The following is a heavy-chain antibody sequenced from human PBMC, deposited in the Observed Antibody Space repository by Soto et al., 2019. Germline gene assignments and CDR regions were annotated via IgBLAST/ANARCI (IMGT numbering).Heavy chain of an antibody. V-gene: IGHV3-23*01. CDR2: ISGSGGST. J-gene: IGHJ4*02. CDR3: AKGSITMIVVVITTLDY. D-gene: IGHD3-22*01. Sequence: GGSLRLSCAASGFPFSSYAMSWVRQAPGKGLEWVSAISGSGGSTYYADSVKGRFTISRDNSKNTLYLQMNSLRAEDTAVYYCAKGSITMIVVVITTLDYWGQGTLVTVSS. CDR1: GFPFSSYA.